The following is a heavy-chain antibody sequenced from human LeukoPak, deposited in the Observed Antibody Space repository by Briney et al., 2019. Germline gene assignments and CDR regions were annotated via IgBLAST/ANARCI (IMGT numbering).Heavy chain of an antibody. Sequence: ASVKVSCKASGYTFTSYDINWVRQATGQGLEWMGWMNPNSGNTGYAQKFQGRVTMTRNTSISTAYMELSSLRSEDTVVYYCARLYLSGSIPWFDPWGQGTLVTVSS. CDR3: ARLYLSGSIPWFDP. CDR1: GYTFTSYD. D-gene: IGHD1-26*01. J-gene: IGHJ5*02. CDR2: MNPNSGNT. V-gene: IGHV1-8*01.